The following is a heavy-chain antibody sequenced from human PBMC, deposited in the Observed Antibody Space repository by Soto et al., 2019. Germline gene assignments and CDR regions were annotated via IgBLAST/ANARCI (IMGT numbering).Heavy chain of an antibody. V-gene: IGHV1-18*01. Sequence: ASVKVSCKASGYTFTSYGISWVRQAPGQWLEWIGWISAYNGNTNYAKKLQGRVTMTTDTTTSTAYMELRSLRSDDTAVYYCARDPQKDYGEDPFDIWGQGTMVTVSS. CDR3: ARDPQKDYGEDPFDI. CDR2: ISAYNGNT. D-gene: IGHD4-17*01. CDR1: GYTFTSYG. J-gene: IGHJ3*02.